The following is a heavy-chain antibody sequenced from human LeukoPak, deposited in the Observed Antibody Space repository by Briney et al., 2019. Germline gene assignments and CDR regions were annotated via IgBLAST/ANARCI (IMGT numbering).Heavy chain of an antibody. CDR2: ISGSDNTV. D-gene: IGHD3-3*01. CDR1: GFIFDDYY. J-gene: IGHJ2*01. V-gene: IGHV3-11*04. Sequence: GGSLRLSCVVSGFIFDDYYMSWIRQAPGQGLEWISYISGSDNTVFYADSVQGRFTISRDNTKNSLYLQMNSLRTEDTAVYYCARFYDFRHFDVWGRGTLVAVSS. CDR3: ARFYDFRHFDV.